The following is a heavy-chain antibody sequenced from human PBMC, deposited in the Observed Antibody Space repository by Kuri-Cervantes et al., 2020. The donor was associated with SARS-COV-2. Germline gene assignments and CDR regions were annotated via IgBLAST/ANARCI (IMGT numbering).Heavy chain of an antibody. J-gene: IGHJ4*02. CDR3: ARDQSGSYYFGYFDY. Sequence: GESLKISCAASGFTFSSYAMHWVRQAPGKGLEWVAIISYDGNNDYYADSVKGRFTISRDNSKNTLYLQMNSLRAEDTAVYYCARDQSGSYYFGYFDYWGQGTLVTVSS. D-gene: IGHD1-26*01. CDR1: GFTFSSYA. V-gene: IGHV3-30-3*01. CDR2: ISYDGNND.